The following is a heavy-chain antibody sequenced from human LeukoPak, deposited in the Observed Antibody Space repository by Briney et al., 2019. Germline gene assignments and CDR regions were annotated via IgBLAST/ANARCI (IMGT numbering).Heavy chain of an antibody. J-gene: IGHJ6*04. V-gene: IGHV1-18*04. D-gene: IGHD2-2*01. CDR2: ISAYNGNT. CDR3: ARDHYCSSTSCHRVWYYYYGMDV. CDR1: GYTFTSYG. Sequence: ASVTVSCKASGYTFTSYGISWVRQAPGQGLVWMGWISAYNGNTNYAQKLQGRVTMTTDTSTSTAYMELRSLRSDDTAVYYCARDHYCSSTSCHRVWYYYYGMDVWGKGTTVTVSS.